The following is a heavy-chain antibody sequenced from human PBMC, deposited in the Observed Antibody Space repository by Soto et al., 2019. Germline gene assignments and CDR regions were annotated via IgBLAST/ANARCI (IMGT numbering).Heavy chain of an antibody. CDR2: MIPIFGTA. V-gene: IGHV1-69*01. J-gene: IGHJ6*02. D-gene: IGHD5-18*01. Sequence: QVQLVQSGAEVKKPGSSVKVSCKASGGTFSSYAISWVRQAPGQGLEWMGGMIPIFGTANYAQKFQGRVTITADESTSTAYMELSSLRSEDTAVYYCARDQLPYTAMVTYYYYGMDVWGQGTTVTVSS. CDR3: ARDQLPYTAMVTYYYYGMDV. CDR1: GGTFSSYA.